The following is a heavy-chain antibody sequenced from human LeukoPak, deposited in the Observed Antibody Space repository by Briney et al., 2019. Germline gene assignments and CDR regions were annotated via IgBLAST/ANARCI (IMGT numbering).Heavy chain of an antibody. D-gene: IGHD1-26*01. CDR1: GYSFTSYW. Sequence: GESLKISCTGSGYSFTSYWIGWVRQMPGKGLEWMGIIYPGDSDTRYSPSFQGQVTISADKSISTAYLRWSSLRASDTAMYYCARRVAGSYHDAFDIWGQGTMVTVSS. CDR2: IYPGDSDT. V-gene: IGHV5-51*01. J-gene: IGHJ3*02. CDR3: ARRVAGSYHDAFDI.